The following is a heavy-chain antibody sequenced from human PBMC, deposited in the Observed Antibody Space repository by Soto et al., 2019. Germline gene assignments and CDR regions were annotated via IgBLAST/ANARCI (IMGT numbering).Heavy chain of an antibody. CDR3: ASLVRENYGFNWFGP. J-gene: IGHJ5*02. Sequence: QVQLVQSGAEVKKPGSSVKVSCKASGGTFSSYAISWVRQAPGQGLEWMGGIIPIFGTANYEQKFQGRVTITADKTTSTAYMELSSLRSEDTAVYYCASLVRENYGFNWFGPWGQGTLVTVSS. D-gene: IGHD4-17*01. CDR2: IIPIFGTA. CDR1: GGTFSSYA. V-gene: IGHV1-69*06.